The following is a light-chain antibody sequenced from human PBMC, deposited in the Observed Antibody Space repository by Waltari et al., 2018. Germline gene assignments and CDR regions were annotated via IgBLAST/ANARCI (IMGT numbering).Light chain of an antibody. CDR1: QSVGTS. V-gene: IGKV3-11*01. Sequence: EIVLTQSPATLPSSPGDSATLSCRASQSVGTSLAWYQQKPGQAPRILIWDASNRARGTPARFSGSGSGTDFTLTICGLEPEDFAVYYCQQRSNWPPELTFGGGTKVEIK. CDR2: DAS. J-gene: IGKJ4*01. CDR3: QQRSNWPPELT.